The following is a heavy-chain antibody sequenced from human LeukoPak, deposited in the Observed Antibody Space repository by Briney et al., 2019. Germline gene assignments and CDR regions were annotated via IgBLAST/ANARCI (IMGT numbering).Heavy chain of an antibody. CDR1: RLIFSTYG. J-gene: IGHJ3*01. Sequence: PGGSLRLSCAASRLIFSTYGMHWVRQAPGKGLEWVAVIWYDGSNKYYADSVKGRFTISRDNFKNTLNLQMNSLRAEDSAVYYCATAVGPCDFWGQGTMVTVSA. CDR2: IWYDGSNK. CDR3: ATAVGPCDF. V-gene: IGHV3-33*01.